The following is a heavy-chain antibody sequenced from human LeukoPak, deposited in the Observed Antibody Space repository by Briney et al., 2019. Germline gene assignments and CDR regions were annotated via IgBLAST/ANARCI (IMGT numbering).Heavy chain of an antibody. CDR2: IHPNSGGT. CDR1: GYTFSDYY. J-gene: IGHJ5*01. Sequence: ASVKVSCKASGYTFSDYYMHWVRQAPGQGLEGMGWIHPNSGGTYNAQNFQGRVTMTRDTSISAAYMELSRLRSDDTAVYYCARAGASDYDQTWFHSWGQGTLVTVSS. V-gene: IGHV1-2*02. CDR3: ARAGASDYDQTWFHS. D-gene: IGHD3-22*01.